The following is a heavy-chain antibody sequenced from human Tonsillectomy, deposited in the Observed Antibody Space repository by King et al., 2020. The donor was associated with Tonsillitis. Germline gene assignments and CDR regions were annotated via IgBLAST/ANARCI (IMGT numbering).Heavy chain of an antibody. V-gene: IGHV3-23*04. CDR3: AKGGLWEDYYYYGMDV. D-gene: IGHD1-26*01. Sequence: VQLVESGGGLVQPGGSLRLSCAASGFTFSGYAMTWVRQAPGKGLEWVSAINSDGGRTSYADSVKGRFTISRDNSKNTLYLQMNSLRAEDTAVYYCAKGGLWEDYYYYGMDVWGQGTTVTVSS. CDR1: GFTFSGYA. CDR2: INSDGGRT. J-gene: IGHJ6*02.